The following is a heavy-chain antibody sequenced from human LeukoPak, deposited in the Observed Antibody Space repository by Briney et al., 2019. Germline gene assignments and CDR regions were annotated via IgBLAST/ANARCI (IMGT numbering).Heavy chain of an antibody. CDR3: ATSRFYYYPYY. J-gene: IGHJ4*02. CDR2: TRFDGKNK. Sequence: GGSLRLSCAASGFTFSRYGMHWVRQAPGKGLEWVSFTRFDGKNKYYADSVKGRFTISKDSSKNTLFLQMNSLRAEDTAVYYCATSRFYYYPYYWGQGTLVTVSS. V-gene: IGHV3-30*02. D-gene: IGHD3-10*01. CDR1: GFTFSRYG.